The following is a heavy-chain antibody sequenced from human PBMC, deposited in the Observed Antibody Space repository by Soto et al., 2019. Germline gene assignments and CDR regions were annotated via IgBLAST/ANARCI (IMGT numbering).Heavy chain of an antibody. V-gene: IGHV3-7*01. CDR2: IKPDESEK. CDR1: GFTFSDSW. Sequence: LRLSCTASGFTFSDSWMTWVRQAPGKGLEWVARIKPDESEKKYADSVKGRFSISRDNAKNSMYLQMDSLRGEDTAVYYCVRGGSNYASWGQGTLVTVSS. J-gene: IGHJ5*02. D-gene: IGHD4-4*01. CDR3: VRGGSNYAS.